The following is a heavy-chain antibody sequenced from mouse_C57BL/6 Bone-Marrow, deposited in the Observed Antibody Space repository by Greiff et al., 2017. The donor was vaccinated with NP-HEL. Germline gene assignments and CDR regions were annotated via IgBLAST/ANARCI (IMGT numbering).Heavy chain of an antibody. V-gene: IGHV1-81*01. CDR1: GYTFTSYG. CDR3: AREGNWPYFDY. J-gene: IGHJ2*01. CDR2: IYPRSGNT. Sequence: QVQLQPSGAELARPGASVKLSCKASGYTFTSYGISWVKQRTGQGLEWIGEIYPRSGNTYYNEKFKGKATLTADKSSSTAYMELRSLTSEDSAVYFCAREGNWPYFDYWGQGTTLTVSS. D-gene: IGHD4-1*01.